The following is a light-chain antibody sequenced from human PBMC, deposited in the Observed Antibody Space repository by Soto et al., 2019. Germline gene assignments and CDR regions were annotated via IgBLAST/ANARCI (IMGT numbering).Light chain of an antibody. CDR3: SSHTISSALQV. J-gene: IGLJ1*01. CDR1: SSDVGGNKY. CDR2: KVT. V-gene: IGLV2-14*01. Sequence: QSVLTQPASVSGSPGQSITISCTGTSSDVGGNKYVSWYQQYPGKVPKLLINKVTNRPSGVSYRFSGSKSGNTASLTISALLAEDEADYYCSSHTISSALQVFGTGTKVTVL.